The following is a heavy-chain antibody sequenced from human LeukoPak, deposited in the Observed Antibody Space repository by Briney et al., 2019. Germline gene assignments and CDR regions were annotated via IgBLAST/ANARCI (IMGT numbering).Heavy chain of an antibody. CDR3: TRMTSGHDY. D-gene: IGHD3-10*01. J-gene: IGHJ4*02. V-gene: IGHV4-34*01. CDR1: GGSFSNYY. Sequence: PSETLSLTCAVYGGSFSNYYWSWIRQPPGKGLEWIGEINHSGYTNDSPSPKSRVTLSIDTSRNQFSLNLRSVTVADAGIYFCTRMTSGHDYWGQGTLVTVSS. CDR2: INHSGYT.